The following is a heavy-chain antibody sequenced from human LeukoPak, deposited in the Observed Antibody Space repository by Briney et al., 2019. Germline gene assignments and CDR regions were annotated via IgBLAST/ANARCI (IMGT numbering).Heavy chain of an antibody. V-gene: IGHV1-2*02. CDR3: ARDGIAAAEPGADY. D-gene: IGHD6-13*01. CDR2: INPNSGGT. CDR1: GYTFTGYY. J-gene: IGHJ4*02. Sequence: ASVKVSCKASGYTFTGYYVHWVRRAPGQGLEWMGWINPNSGGTNYAQKFQGRVTMTRDTSISTAYMELSRLRSDDTAVYYCARDGIAAAEPGADYWGQGTLVSVSS.